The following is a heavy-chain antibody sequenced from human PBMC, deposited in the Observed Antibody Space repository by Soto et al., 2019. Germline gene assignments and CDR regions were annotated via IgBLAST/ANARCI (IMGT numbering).Heavy chain of an antibody. Sequence: GGSLRLSCVGSGFAFSNFAMSWVRQAPGKGPEWVSVISGNGASRKYADSVKGRFTVSRDNAKNTVYLQMNNVRADDTAVYYCAKDEWDIVVVVEVRDPSAIWGQGTKVTVSS. CDR3: AKDEWDIVVVVEVRDPSAI. CDR1: GFAFSNFA. D-gene: IGHD2-15*01. CDR2: ISGNGASR. V-gene: IGHV3-23*01. J-gene: IGHJ3*02.